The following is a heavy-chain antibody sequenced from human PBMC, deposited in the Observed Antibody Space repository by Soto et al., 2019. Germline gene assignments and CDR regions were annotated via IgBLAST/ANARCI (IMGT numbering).Heavy chain of an antibody. D-gene: IGHD3-9*01. J-gene: IGHJ6*02. V-gene: IGHV4-30-4*01. CDR3: ARDNILGILYGGMDV. CDR2: IYYSGST. CDR1: GGSISSGDYY. Sequence: SETLSLTCTVSGGSISSGDYYWSWIGQPPGKGLEWLGYIYYSGSTYYNPSLKSRVTISVDTSKNQFSLKLSSVTAADTAVYYWARDNILGILYGGMDVWGQWTTGTVAS.